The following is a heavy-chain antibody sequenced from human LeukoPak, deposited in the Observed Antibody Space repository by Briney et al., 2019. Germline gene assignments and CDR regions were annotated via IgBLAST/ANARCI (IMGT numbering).Heavy chain of an antibody. CDR3: AKWGGKEDTYGPPPDY. CDR1: GFAFSSYA. V-gene: IGHV3-23*01. Sequence: GGSLRLSCAASGFAFSSYAMSWVRQAPGKGLEWVSAISGSGGSTYYADSVKGRFTISRDNSKNTLYLQMNSLRAEDTAVYYCAKWGGKEDTYGPPPDYWGQGTLVTVSS. J-gene: IGHJ4*02. D-gene: IGHD3-16*01. CDR2: ISGSGGST.